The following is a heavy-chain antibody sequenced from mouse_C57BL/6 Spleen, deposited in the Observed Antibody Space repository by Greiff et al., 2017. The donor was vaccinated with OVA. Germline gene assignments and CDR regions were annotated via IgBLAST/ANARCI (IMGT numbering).Heavy chain of an antibody. CDR2: IDPENGDT. CDR1: GFNIKDDY. J-gene: IGHJ2*01. CDR3: TTSYGNYYFDY. D-gene: IGHD2-1*01. Sequence: EVKLLESGAELVRPGASVKLSCTASGFNIKDDYMHWVKQRPEQGLEWIGWIDPENGDTEYASKFQGKATITADTSSNTAYLQLSSLTSEDTAVYYCTTSYGNYYFDYWGQGTTLTVSS. V-gene: IGHV14-4*01.